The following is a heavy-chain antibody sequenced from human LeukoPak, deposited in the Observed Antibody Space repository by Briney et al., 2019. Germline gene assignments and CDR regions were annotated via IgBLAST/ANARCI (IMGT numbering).Heavy chain of an antibody. J-gene: IGHJ3*02. Sequence: SETLSLTCSVSGGSISGYFWSWIRQPPGKGLEWIGEINHSGSTNYNPSLKSRVTISVDTSKNQFSLKLSSVTAADTAVYYCARGGYNWNYDAFDIWGQGTMVTVSS. V-gene: IGHV4-34*01. D-gene: IGHD1-7*01. CDR2: INHSGST. CDR3: ARGGYNWNYDAFDI. CDR1: GGSISGYF.